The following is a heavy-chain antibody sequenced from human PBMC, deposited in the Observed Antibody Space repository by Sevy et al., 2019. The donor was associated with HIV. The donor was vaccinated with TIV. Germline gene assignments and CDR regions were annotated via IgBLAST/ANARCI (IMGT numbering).Heavy chain of an antibody. Sequence: GGSLRLYCAASGFTFSSYAMSWVRQAPGKGLEWVSAISGSGGSTYYADSVKGRFTISRDNSKNTLYLQMNSLRAEDTAVYYCAKDLPYCGGDCYDYFDYWGQGTLVTISS. V-gene: IGHV3-23*01. CDR1: GFTFSSYA. J-gene: IGHJ4*02. CDR2: ISGSGGST. CDR3: AKDLPYCGGDCYDYFDY. D-gene: IGHD2-21*02.